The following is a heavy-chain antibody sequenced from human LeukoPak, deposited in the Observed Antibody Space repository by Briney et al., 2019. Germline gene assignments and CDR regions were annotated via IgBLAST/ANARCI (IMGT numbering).Heavy chain of an antibody. Sequence: GGSLRLSCAASGFTFSSYWMSWVRQAPGKGLEWVANIKQDGSEKYYVDSVEGRFTISRDNAKNSLYLQMNSLRAEDTAVYYCARTLGYCSSTSCPPRGFDPWGQGTLVTVSS. CDR3: ARTLGYCSSTSCPPRGFDP. J-gene: IGHJ5*02. V-gene: IGHV3-7*01. CDR2: IKQDGSEK. D-gene: IGHD2-2*01. CDR1: GFTFSSYW.